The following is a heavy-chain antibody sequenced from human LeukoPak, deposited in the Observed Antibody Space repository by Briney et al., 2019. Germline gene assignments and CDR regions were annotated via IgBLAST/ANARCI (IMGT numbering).Heavy chain of an antibody. J-gene: IGHJ4*02. V-gene: IGHV3-11*01. CDR1: GFSFSDTY. D-gene: IGHD1-14*01. CDR3: TRDPRNLDY. Sequence: GGSLRLSCAVSGFSFSDTYMTWIRQAPGKGLESLSYISPSGTDISYADSVKGRFTISRDNAKNSLYLQMNSLRVEDTAVYYCTRDPRNLDYWGQGTLVTVSS. CDR2: ISPSGTDI.